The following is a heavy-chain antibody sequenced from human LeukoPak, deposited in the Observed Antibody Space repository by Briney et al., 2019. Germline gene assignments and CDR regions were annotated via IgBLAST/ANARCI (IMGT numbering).Heavy chain of an antibody. D-gene: IGHD2-2*01. Sequence: SETLSLTCTVSGGSISSSSDYWGWIRQPPGKGLEWIGSIYYSGSTYYNPSLKSRVTISVDTSKNQFSLKLSSVTAADTAVSYCARAAREEYPFALKGVSYYMDVWGKGTTVTVSS. J-gene: IGHJ6*03. CDR3: ARAAREEYPFALKGVSYYMDV. CDR2: IYYSGST. V-gene: IGHV4-39*07. CDR1: GGSISSSSDY.